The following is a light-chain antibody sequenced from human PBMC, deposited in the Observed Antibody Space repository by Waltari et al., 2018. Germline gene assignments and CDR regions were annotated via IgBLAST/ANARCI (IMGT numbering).Light chain of an antibody. CDR2: WAS. J-gene: IGKJ4*01. CDR1: QSLLSRSNNYNY. Sequence: DIVMTQSPDFLAVSLGERATLSCKSSQSLLSRSNNYNYLAWYQQKPGQPPKLLIYWASTRESGVPDRFSGSGSGTDFTLTINNLQAADVAVYYCQQYYSTPLTFGGGTKVEIK. CDR3: QQYYSTPLT. V-gene: IGKV4-1*01.